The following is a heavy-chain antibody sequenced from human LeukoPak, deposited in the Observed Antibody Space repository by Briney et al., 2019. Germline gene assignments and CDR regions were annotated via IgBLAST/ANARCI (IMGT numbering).Heavy chain of an antibody. CDR3: ARHVGFTWDSSELDQNNWFDP. D-gene: IGHD3-22*01. Sequence: SETLSLTCTVSGGSISSSSYYWGWIRQPPGKGLEWIGSIYYSGSTYYNPSLKSRVTISVDTSKNQFSLELSSVTAADTAVYYCARHVGFTWDSSELDQNNWFDPWGQGTLVTVSS. CDR2: IYYSGST. V-gene: IGHV4-39*01. CDR1: GGSISSSSYY. J-gene: IGHJ5*02.